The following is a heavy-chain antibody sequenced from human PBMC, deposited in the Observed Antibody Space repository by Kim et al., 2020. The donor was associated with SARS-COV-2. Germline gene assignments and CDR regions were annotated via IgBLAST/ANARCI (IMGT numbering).Heavy chain of an antibody. J-gene: IGHJ2*01. D-gene: IGHD6-13*01. V-gene: IGHV3-21*01. CDR1: GFTFSSYS. CDR2: ISSSSSYI. Sequence: GSLRLSCAASGFTFSSYSMNWVRQAPGKGLEWVSSISSSSSYIYYADSVKGRFTISRDNAKNSLYLQMNSLRAEDTAVYYCARVKARPSGEQQLEEVWYFDLWGRGTLVTVSS. CDR3: ARVKARPSGEQQLEEVWYFDL.